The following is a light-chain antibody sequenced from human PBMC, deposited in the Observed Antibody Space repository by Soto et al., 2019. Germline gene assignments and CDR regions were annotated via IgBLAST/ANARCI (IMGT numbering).Light chain of an antibody. V-gene: IGKV1-39*01. Sequence: DIQVTQSPSSLSASIGDRVTITCRASQNIRRYLNWYQHKTGKAPKVLIYGASSLQSGVLSRFSGSGSGADFTLTITSLQPEDFATDYCQHTYSIHHTFGQGTKVEIK. CDR3: QHTYSIHHT. CDR2: GAS. J-gene: IGKJ1*01. CDR1: QNIRRY.